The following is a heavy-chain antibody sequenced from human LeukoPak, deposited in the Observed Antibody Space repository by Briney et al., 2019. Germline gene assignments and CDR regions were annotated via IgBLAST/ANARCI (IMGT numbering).Heavy chain of an antibody. J-gene: IGHJ6*03. D-gene: IGHD6-19*01. V-gene: IGHV3-23*01. CDR2: ISAGGGST. Sequence: GGSLRLSCAASGFTFSSYEMNWVRQAPGKGLEWVSTISAGGGSTYYADSVKGRFTISRDNSKNTLYLQMNSLRAEDTAVYYCAKSAVTVNFYYMDVWGKGTTVTASS. CDR3: AKSAVTVNFYYMDV. CDR1: GFTFSSYE.